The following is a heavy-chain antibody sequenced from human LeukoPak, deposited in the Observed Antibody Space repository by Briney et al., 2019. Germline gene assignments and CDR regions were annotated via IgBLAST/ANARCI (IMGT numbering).Heavy chain of an antibody. J-gene: IGHJ4*02. Sequence: GGSLRLSCAFSGFTVSSNFMSWVREAPGKGPEWVSVIYTSGITYYADSVRGRFTISRDNSKNTLYLQMDSLTAEDTAVYYCAREDAGGTYSFDYWGQGTLVTLSS. V-gene: IGHV3-66*01. CDR2: IYTSGIT. CDR3: AREDAGGTYSFDY. D-gene: IGHD1-26*01. CDR1: GFTVSSNF.